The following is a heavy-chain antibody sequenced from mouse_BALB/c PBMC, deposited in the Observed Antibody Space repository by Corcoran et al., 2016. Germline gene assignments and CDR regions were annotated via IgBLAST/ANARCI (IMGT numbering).Heavy chain of an antibody. CDR3: ARFDGYPEYYAKDY. CDR1: GYSFTDYI. Sequence: EIQLQQTGPELGKPGASVKISCKASGYSFTDYIMLWVNQSHGKSLEWIGNINPGYGSTSYNLKFKGKATLTVDKSSSTAYMQLNSLTSEDSAVYYWARFDGYPEYYAKDYWDQGTSVTVSS. J-gene: IGHJ4*01. D-gene: IGHD2-3*01. V-gene: IGHV1-39*01. CDR2: INPGYGST.